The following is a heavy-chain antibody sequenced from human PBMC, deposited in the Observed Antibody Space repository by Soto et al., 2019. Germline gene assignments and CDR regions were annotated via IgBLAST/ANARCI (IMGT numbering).Heavy chain of an antibody. V-gene: IGHV3-11*01. Sequence: QVQLVESGGGLVKPGGSLRLSCAASGFTFTDYYMTWIRQAPGKGLEWVSYISSGGDTIYYADSGKGRFTISRDNAKTSLYLEMNILRPEDKAVYYCERASRYDFWGEQTYYSYSDMDVWGKGTTVTVSS. J-gene: IGHJ6*03. D-gene: IGHD3-3*01. CDR1: GFTFTDYY. CDR2: ISSGGDTI. CDR3: ERASRYDFWGEQTYYSYSDMDV.